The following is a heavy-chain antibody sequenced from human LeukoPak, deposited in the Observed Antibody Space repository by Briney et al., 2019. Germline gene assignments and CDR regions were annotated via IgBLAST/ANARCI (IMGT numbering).Heavy chain of an antibody. Sequence: GGSLRLSGAASGVTFNNYAMHWVRQAPGEGPEYVSAISSNGGSTYYANSVKDRFTISRDNSKNTLYLQMGSLRAEDMAVYYCARITRRGGFDYWGQGTLVTVSS. V-gene: IGHV3-64*01. D-gene: IGHD3-10*01. CDR1: GVTFNNYA. CDR2: ISSNGGST. CDR3: ARITRRGGFDY. J-gene: IGHJ4*02.